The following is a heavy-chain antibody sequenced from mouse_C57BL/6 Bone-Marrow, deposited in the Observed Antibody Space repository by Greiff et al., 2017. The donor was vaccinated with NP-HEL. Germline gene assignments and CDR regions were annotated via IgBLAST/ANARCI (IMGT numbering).Heavy chain of an antibody. V-gene: IGHV1-80*01. J-gene: IGHJ4*01. CDR3: ARGDYGSSRFGYAMDY. Sequence: VKLVESGAELVKPGASVKISCKASGYAFSSYWMNWVKERPGKGLEWIGQIYPGDGDTKYNGKFKGKATLTADKSSSTASMQVSSLTSEDSAVYFCARGDYGSSRFGYAMDYWGQGTSVTVSS. CDR1: GYAFSSYW. CDR2: IYPGDGDT. D-gene: IGHD1-1*01.